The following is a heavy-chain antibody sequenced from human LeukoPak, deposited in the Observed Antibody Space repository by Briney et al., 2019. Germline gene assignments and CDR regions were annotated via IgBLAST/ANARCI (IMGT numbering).Heavy chain of an antibody. Sequence: GGSLRLSCAASGFTFSSYWMSWVRQAPGKGLEWVANIKQDGSEKYYVDSVKGRFTISRDNAKNSLYLQMNSLRAEDTAVYYCARIVGLGRYYDFWSGYYTGGSWFDPWGQGTLVTVSS. CDR2: IKQDGSEK. D-gene: IGHD3-3*01. V-gene: IGHV3-7*01. J-gene: IGHJ5*02. CDR1: GFTFSSYW. CDR3: ARIVGLGRYYDFWSGYYTGGSWFDP.